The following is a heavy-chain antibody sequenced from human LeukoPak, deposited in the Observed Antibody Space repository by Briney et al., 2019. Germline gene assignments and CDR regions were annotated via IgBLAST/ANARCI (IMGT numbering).Heavy chain of an antibody. Sequence: GGSLRLSCAASGFTSSSFWMHWVRQAPGKGLVWVSRINSDGSSRSYADSVKGRFTISRDNAKNTLYLQMNSLRAEDTAVYYCARDVDESAGYFDFWGQGTLVTVSS. CDR1: GFTSSSFW. J-gene: IGHJ4*02. CDR2: INSDGSSR. D-gene: IGHD5-12*01. CDR3: ARDVDESAGYFDF. V-gene: IGHV3-74*01.